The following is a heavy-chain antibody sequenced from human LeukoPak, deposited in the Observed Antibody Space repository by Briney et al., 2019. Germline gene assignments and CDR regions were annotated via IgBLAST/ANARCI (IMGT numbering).Heavy chain of an antibody. CDR1: GVTLNRYE. J-gene: IGHJ6*02. CDR2: ISGSGSTI. CDR3: ARGDGGYYYGMDV. D-gene: IGHD5-24*01. V-gene: IGHV3-48*03. Sequence: GGSLRLSCAASGVTLNRYEMNWVRQAPGKGLEWVSYISGSGSTIYYADSVKGRFTISRDNAKNSLYLQMNSLRAEDTAVYYCARGDGGYYYGMDVWGRETTVTVSS.